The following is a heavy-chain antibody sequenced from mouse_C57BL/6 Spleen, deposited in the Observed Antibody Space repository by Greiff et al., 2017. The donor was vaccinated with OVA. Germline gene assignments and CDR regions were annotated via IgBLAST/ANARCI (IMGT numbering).Heavy chain of an antibody. CDR1: GYSITSGYY. Sequence: EVQLQESGPGLVKPSQSLSLTCSVTGYSITSGYYWNWIRQFPGNKLEWMGYISYDGSNNYNPSLKNRISITRDTSKNQFFLKLNSVTTEDTATYYCARDYDYGGAYWGQGTLVTVSA. CDR3: ARDYDYGGAY. J-gene: IGHJ3*01. V-gene: IGHV3-6*01. D-gene: IGHD2-4*01. CDR2: ISYDGSN.